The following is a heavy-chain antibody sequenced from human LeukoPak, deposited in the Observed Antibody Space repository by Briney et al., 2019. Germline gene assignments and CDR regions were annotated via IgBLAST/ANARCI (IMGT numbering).Heavy chain of an antibody. J-gene: IGHJ4*02. CDR2: ISSDGSYK. CDR3: ARAPPDSWIDN. Sequence: GGSLRPSCAASGFTFSNFALYWVRQAPGKGLEWVTVISSDGSYKYYADSVKGRFTISRDNSKNTVYLQMNGLRAEDTAVYYCARAPPDSWIDNWGQGTLVTVSS. CDR1: GFTFSNFA. D-gene: IGHD6-13*01. V-gene: IGHV3-30*04.